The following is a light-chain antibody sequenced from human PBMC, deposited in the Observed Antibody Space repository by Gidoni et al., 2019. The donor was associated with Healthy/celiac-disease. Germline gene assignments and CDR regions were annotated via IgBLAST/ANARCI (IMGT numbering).Light chain of an antibody. CDR3: QQRSNWGIT. Sequence: EIVLTQSPATLSLSPGERATLSCRASQSVSSYFAWYQQQPGQAPRLLIYDASNSATGIPARFSGSGSGTDFTLTISSLVPEDFAVDYCQQRSNWGITFGQGTRLEIK. CDR2: DAS. CDR1: QSVSSY. J-gene: IGKJ5*01. V-gene: IGKV3-11*01.